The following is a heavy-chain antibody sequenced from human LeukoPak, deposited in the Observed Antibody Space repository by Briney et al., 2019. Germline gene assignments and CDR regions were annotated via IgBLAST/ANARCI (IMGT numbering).Heavy chain of an antibody. V-gene: IGHV1-18*01. J-gene: IGHJ6*03. D-gene: IGHD3-16*02. CDR3: ARDGKYYDYVWGSYRYSKDEDYYYYMDV. Sequence: ASVKVSCKASGYTFTSYGISWVRQAPGQGLEWMGWISAYDGNTNYAQKLQGRVTMTTDTSTSTAYMELRSLRSDDTAVYYCARDGKYYDYVWGSYRYSKDEDYYYYMDVWGKGTTVTVSS. CDR2: ISAYDGNT. CDR1: GYTFTSYG.